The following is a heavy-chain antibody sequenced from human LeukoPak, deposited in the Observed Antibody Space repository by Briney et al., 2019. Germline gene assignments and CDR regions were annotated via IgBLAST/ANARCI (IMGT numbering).Heavy chain of an antibody. V-gene: IGHV4-34*01. CDR3: ARLAYNRFGGGRYYYYMDV. CDR2: INHSGST. D-gene: IGHD1-14*01. CDR1: GGSFSGYY. Sequence: SETLSLTCAVYGGSFSGYYWSWIRQPPGKGLEWIGEINHSGSTNYNPSLKSRVTISVDTSKNQYSLKLSSVTDADTAVYYCARLAYNRFGGGRYYYYMDVWGKGTTVTVSS. J-gene: IGHJ6*03.